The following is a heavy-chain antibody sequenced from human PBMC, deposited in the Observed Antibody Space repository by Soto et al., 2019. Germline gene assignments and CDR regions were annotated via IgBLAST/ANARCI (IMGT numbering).Heavy chain of an antibody. D-gene: IGHD3-22*01. V-gene: IGHV3-30-3*01. CDR1: GFTFSSYA. Sequence: ESGGGVVQPGRSLRLSCAASGFTFSSYAMHWVRQAPGKGLEWVAVISYDGSNKYYADSVKGRFTISRDNSKNTLYLKMNSLRAEDTAVYYCAREGGIVVVDAFDIWGQGTMVTVSS. CDR3: AREGGIVVVDAFDI. J-gene: IGHJ3*02. CDR2: ISYDGSNK.